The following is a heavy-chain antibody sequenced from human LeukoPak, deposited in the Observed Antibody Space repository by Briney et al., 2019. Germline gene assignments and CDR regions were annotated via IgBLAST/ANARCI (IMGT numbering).Heavy chain of an antibody. J-gene: IGHJ4*02. CDR3: SRCDYGDYYFDY. CDR1: GFSLGTSEVG. Sequence: SGPTLVKPTQTLTLTCTFSGFSLGTSEVGVGWIRQPPGRALEWLALIYWDDAKRYSPSLKSRLTVTKDTSKNQVVLTMTNMDPVDTATYYCSRCDYGDYYFDYWGQGTLVTVSS. D-gene: IGHD4-17*01. V-gene: IGHV2-5*02. CDR2: IYWDDAK.